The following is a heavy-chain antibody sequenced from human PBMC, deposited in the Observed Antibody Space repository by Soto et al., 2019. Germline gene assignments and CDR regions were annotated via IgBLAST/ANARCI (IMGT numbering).Heavy chain of an antibody. CDR3: ARERPDGSRLDP. D-gene: IGHD6-13*01. CDR2: IYYSGST. CDR1: GGSISSGDYY. J-gene: IGHJ5*02. V-gene: IGHV4-30-4*01. Sequence: QVQLQESGPGLVKPSQTLSLTCTVSGGSISSGDYYWSWIRQPPGKGLEWIGYIYYSGSTYYNPSLKSRVTISVATSKQQFSLKLSSVTAAATAVYYCARERPDGSRLDPWGQGTLGTVSS.